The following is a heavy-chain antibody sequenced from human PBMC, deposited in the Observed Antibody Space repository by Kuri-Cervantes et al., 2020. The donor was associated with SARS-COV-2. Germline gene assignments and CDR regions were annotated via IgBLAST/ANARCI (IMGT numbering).Heavy chain of an antibody. Sequence: GESLKISCAASGLTFSTYGMHWVRQAPGKGLEWVAVISHDGSKRYYADSVKGRFTISRDNSKNTLYLQMNSLRAEDTAVYFCVTLPRSGRSQRWFSLWFDPWGQGTLVTVSS. CDR3: VTLPRSGRSQRWFSLWFDP. CDR1: GLTFSTYG. V-gene: IGHV3-30*03. J-gene: IGHJ5*02. CDR2: ISHDGSKR. D-gene: IGHD3-16*02.